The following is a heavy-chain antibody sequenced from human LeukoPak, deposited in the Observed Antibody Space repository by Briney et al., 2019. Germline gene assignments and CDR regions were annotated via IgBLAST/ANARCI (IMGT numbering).Heavy chain of an antibody. D-gene: IGHD3-16*01. CDR2: MNPNSGNT. Sequence: ASVTVSFKASGYTFTIYDINWVRQAPGQGREWMGWMNPNSGNTGYAQKFQGRVTMTRNTSISTAYMELSSLRSEDTAVYYCASVWVNYYYYYGMDVWGQGTTVTVSS. V-gene: IGHV1-8*01. CDR3: ASVWVNYYYYYGMDV. J-gene: IGHJ6*02. CDR1: GYTFTIYD.